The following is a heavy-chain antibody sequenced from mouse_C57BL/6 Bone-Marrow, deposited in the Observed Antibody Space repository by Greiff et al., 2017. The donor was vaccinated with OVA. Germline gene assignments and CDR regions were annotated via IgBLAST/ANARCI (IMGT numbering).Heavy chain of an antibody. CDR3: AKQSWLLPYYYAMDY. CDR2: IWGGGST. Sequence: VNVVESGPGLVAPSQSLSITCTVSGFSLTSYGVDWVRQPPGKGLEWLGVIWGGGSTNYNSALMSRLSISKDNSKSQVFLKMNSLQTDDTAMYYCAKQSWLLPYYYAMDYWGQGTSVTVSS. D-gene: IGHD2-3*01. V-gene: IGHV2-9*01. CDR1: GFSLTSYG. J-gene: IGHJ4*01.